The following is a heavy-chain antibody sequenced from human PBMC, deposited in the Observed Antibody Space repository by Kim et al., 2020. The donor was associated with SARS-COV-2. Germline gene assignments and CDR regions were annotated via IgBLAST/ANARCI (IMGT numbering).Heavy chain of an antibody. CDR3: ARDSRRIAARPTDYYYGMDV. Sequence: RVTISVDTSKNQFSLKLSSVTAADTAVYYCARDSRRIAARPTDYYYGMDVWGQGTTVTVSS. V-gene: IGHV4-31*02. D-gene: IGHD6-6*01. J-gene: IGHJ6*02.